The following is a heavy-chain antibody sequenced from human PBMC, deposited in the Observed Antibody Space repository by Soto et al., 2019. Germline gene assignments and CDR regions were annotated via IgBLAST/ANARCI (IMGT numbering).Heavy chain of an antibody. D-gene: IGHD1-26*01. J-gene: IGHJ4*02. Sequence: QVQLVESGGGVVQPGRSLRLSCAASGFTFSSYAMHWVRQAPGKGLEWVAVISYDGSNKYYADSVKGRFTISRDNSKNTLYLQMNSLRAEDTAVYYCASGGWEHPFDYWGQGTLVTVSS. CDR1: GFTFSSYA. V-gene: IGHV3-30-3*01. CDR2: ISYDGSNK. CDR3: ASGGWEHPFDY.